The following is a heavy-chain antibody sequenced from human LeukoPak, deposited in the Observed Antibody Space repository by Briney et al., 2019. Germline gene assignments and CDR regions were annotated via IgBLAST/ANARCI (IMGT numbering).Heavy chain of an antibody. Sequence: GGSLRLSCAASGFTFSSYGMRWVRQAPGKGPEWVSGISGSGGMTYYADSVKGRFTISRDNSKSTLYLQMDSLRIEDTSMYYCVRGLWTAMGAGAYWGQGTLVAVSS. CDR2: ISGSGGMT. CDR1: GFTFSSYG. CDR3: VRGLWTAMGAGAY. V-gene: IGHV3-23*01. J-gene: IGHJ4*02. D-gene: IGHD5-18*01.